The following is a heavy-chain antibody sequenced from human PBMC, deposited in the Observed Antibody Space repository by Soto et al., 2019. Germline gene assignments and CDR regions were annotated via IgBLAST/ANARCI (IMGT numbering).Heavy chain of an antibody. Sequence: GGSLRLSCAASGFTFSSYAMSWVRQAPGKGLEWVSAISGSGGSTYYADSVKGRFTISRDNSKNTLYLQMNSLRAEDTAVYYCCYDFWGGPYGMDVWGQGTAVTVSS. V-gene: IGHV3-23*01. J-gene: IGHJ6*02. D-gene: IGHD3-3*01. CDR1: GFTFSSYA. CDR3: CYDFWGGPYGMDV. CDR2: ISGSGGST.